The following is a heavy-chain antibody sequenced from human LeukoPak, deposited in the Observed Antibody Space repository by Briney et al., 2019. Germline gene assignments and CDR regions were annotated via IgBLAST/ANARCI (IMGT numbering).Heavy chain of an antibody. V-gene: IGHV3-74*01. Sequence: GGSLRLSCAASRFTFNSYWMHWVRQAPGKGLVWVSRINGDGSSTIYADSVKGRFTISRDNAKNTLYLQMNSLRAEDTAVYYCARTGYSTLYGMDVWGQGTTVTVSS. CDR2: INGDGSST. CDR1: RFTFNSYW. D-gene: IGHD6-13*01. J-gene: IGHJ6*02. CDR3: ARTGYSTLYGMDV.